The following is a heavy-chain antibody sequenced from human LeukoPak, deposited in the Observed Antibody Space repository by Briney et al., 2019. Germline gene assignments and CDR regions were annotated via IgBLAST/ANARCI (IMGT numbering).Heavy chain of an antibody. CDR1: EFXFSSNG. CDR3: ARDPYSSSSGSGDY. J-gene: IGHJ4*02. CDR2: IWYDGRNK. V-gene: IGHV3-33*01. Sequence: PGGPRRPPCAASEFXFSSNGMHGFGQAPGKGRKGVVVIWYDGRNKHYADSVKGRFTISRDNARNTLFLQMNSLRAEDTAVYYCARDPYSSSSGSGDYWGQGTLVTVSS. D-gene: IGHD6-13*01.